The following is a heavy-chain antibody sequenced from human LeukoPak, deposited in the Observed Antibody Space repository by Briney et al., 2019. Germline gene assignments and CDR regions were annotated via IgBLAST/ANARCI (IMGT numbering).Heavy chain of an antibody. CDR2: ISSSGGST. V-gene: IGHV3-23*01. J-gene: IGHJ4*02. CDR3: AKAPSPGGESPRFDY. CDR1: GFVFRSYA. Sequence: GGSLRLSCAASGFVFRSYAMSWVRQAPGKGLEWVSGISSSGGSTYHADSVRGRFTISRDNSKNTQYLQMNSLRVEDTAVYYCAKAPSPGGESPRFDYWGQGTLVTVSS. D-gene: IGHD3-16*01.